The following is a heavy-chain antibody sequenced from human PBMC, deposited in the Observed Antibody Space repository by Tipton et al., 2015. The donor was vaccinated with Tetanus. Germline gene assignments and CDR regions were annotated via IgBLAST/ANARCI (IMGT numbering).Heavy chain of an antibody. CDR3: ARGTGDY. D-gene: IGHD1-14*01. J-gene: IGHJ4*02. Sequence: LRLSCAVSGGSITSGAYLWGWIRQPPGKGLEWIGDIYHSGSPYYNPSLKSRVTLSVDTSMNQFSLQLSSVTAADTAVYYCARGTGDYWGQGTLVTVSS. V-gene: IGHV4-30-2*01. CDR2: IYHSGSP. CDR1: GGSITSGAYL.